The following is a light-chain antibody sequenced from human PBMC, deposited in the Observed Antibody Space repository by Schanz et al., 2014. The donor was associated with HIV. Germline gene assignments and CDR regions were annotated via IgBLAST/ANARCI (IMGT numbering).Light chain of an antibody. CDR1: SSDVGGYNY. J-gene: IGLJ2*01. CDR3: SPYTSRNTLL. CDR2: DVS. Sequence: QSVLTQPASVSGSPGQSITISCTGTSSDVGGYNYVSWYQQHPGKAPKLMIYDVSNRPSGVSNRFSGSKSGNTASLTISGLQAEDEADYYCSPYTSRNTLLFGGGTKLTVL. V-gene: IGLV2-14*01.